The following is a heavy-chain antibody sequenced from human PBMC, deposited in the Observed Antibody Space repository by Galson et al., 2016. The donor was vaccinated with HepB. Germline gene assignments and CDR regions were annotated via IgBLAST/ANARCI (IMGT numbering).Heavy chain of an antibody. J-gene: IGHJ4*02. D-gene: IGHD6-13*01. CDR3: ARGYTNTWYVAGFDY. Sequence: SVRLSCAASGFTFGDYPMTWFRQAPGKGLEWVGFIRSKAYYGTAEYAASVEGRFTISRDDSKRIAYLQMDSPKPEDSAVYYCARGYTNTWYVAGFDYWGQGTLVTVSS. V-gene: IGHV3-49*03. CDR2: IRSKAYYGTA. CDR1: GFTFGDYP.